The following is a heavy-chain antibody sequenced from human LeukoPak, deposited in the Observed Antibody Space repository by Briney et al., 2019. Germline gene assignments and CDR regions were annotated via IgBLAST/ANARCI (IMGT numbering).Heavy chain of an antibody. D-gene: IGHD3-22*01. Sequence: PGGSLRLSCAASGFTFSSYWMSWVRQAPGKGLEWVANIKQDGSEKYYVDSVKGRFTISRDNAKNSLYLQMNSLRAEDTAVYYCARDAPLSYYDSSGYLDYWGQGTLVTVSS. V-gene: IGHV3-7*01. CDR1: GFTFSSYW. J-gene: IGHJ4*02. CDR2: IKQDGSEK. CDR3: ARDAPLSYYDSSGYLDY.